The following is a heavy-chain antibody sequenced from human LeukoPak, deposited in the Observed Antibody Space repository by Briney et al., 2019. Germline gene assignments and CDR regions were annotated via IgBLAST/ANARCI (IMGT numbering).Heavy chain of an antibody. D-gene: IGHD3-10*01. J-gene: IGHJ6*03. CDR2: IRYDGSSK. CDR3: AKDPQFIGGPYYMDV. CDR1: GFTFSTNA. V-gene: IGHV3-30*02. Sequence: PGGSLRLSCAASGFTFSTNAMHWVRQAPGKGLEWVAFIRYDGSSKYYADSVKGRFTISRDNSKNTLYLRMNSLRAEDTAMYYCAKDPQFIGGPYYMDVWGKGTTVTVSS.